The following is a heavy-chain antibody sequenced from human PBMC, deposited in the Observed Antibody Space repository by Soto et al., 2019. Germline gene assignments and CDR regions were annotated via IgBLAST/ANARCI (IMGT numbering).Heavy chain of an antibody. Sequence: QVQLVESGGGVVQPGRSLRLSCTASGFTFSSYAMHWVRQAPGKGLEWVAVISFDGSDKNYADSVTGRFTISRDNSKNTLYLQMTSLRTEDTAVYYCAREFGELSLYNWGQGTLVTVSS. CDR3: AREFGELSLYN. CDR1: GFTFSSYA. CDR2: ISFDGSDK. D-gene: IGHD3-10*01. J-gene: IGHJ4*02. V-gene: IGHV3-30-3*01.